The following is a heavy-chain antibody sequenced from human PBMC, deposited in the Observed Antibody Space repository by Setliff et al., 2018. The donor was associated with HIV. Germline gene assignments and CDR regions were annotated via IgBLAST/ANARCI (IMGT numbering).Heavy chain of an antibody. J-gene: IGHJ4*02. CDR1: GGSISSGDYY. CDR2: IYYSGST. Sequence: LSLTCTVSGGSISSGDYYWSWIRQPPGKGLEWIGYIYYSGSTYYNPSLKSRVTILLDTSKNQFFLTLTSVTAADTAVYFCARVPFGSGSYYFDFWGQGTLVTV. D-gene: IGHD3-10*01. CDR3: ARVPFGSGSYYFDF. V-gene: IGHV4-30-4*08.